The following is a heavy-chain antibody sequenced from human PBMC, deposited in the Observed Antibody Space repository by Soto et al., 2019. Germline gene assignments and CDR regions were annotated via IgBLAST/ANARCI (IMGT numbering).Heavy chain of an antibody. J-gene: IGHJ3*01. V-gene: IGHV3-20*01. CDR2: INWNGGST. D-gene: IGHD3-3*01. Sequence: PGGSLRLSCAASGLTLDDYGMSCVRQDRGKGLEWVSGINWNGGSTGYADSVKGRFTISRDKAKNSLYLQMNSLRAEDTALYHCARGISDDFWIGGWCFEFWGQGTIGTVSS. CDR3: ARGISDDFWIGGWCFEF. CDR1: GLTLDDYG.